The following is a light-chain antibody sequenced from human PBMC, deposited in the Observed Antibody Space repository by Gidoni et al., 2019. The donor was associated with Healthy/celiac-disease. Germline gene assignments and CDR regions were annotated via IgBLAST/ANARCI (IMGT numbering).Light chain of an antibody. Sequence: QSALTQPASVSGSPGQWITISCTGTSSDVGGYNYVSWYQQHPGTSPKLMIYYVRNRPSGVSNRFSGSKSGNTASLTISGLQAEDDADYYCSSYTSSSTLVVFGTGTKVTVL. J-gene: IGLJ1*01. CDR2: YVR. V-gene: IGLV2-14*03. CDR3: SSYTSSSTLVV. CDR1: SSDVGGYNY.